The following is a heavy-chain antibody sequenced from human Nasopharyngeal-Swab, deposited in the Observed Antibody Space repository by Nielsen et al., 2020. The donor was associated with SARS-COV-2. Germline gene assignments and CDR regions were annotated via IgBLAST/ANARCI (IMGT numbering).Heavy chain of an antibody. Sequence: CPVSCGATSGCTYYWGLTRQSPGECLEWTSDIYYTGNTYFNPSLRSRATISVDTSRSQFSLTLTSMTAPDRGVYYCARTNTERPNFDSWGQGILVTVSS. CDR3: ARTNTERPNFDS. CDR1: CGATSGCTYY. CDR2: IYYTGNT. V-gene: IGHV4-39*01. J-gene: IGHJ4*02. D-gene: IGHD2-8*01.